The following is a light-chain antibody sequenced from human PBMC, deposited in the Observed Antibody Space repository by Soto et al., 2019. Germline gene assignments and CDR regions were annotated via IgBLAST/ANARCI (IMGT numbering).Light chain of an antibody. V-gene: IGLV1-44*01. J-gene: IGLJ1*01. Sequence: QSVLAHPPSASATPGQTVTISCSGSSSNIGGNVVNWYQHVPGTAPKLLIYNNNQRPSGVPDRFSGSKSGTSASLAISGLQSDDEADYYCAAWDDSLNGYVFGTGTQLTVL. CDR1: SSNIGGNV. CDR3: AAWDDSLNGYV. CDR2: NNN.